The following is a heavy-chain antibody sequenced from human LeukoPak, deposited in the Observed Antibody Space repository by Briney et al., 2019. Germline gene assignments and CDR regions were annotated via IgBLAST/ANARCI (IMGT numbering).Heavy chain of an antibody. V-gene: IGHV3-21*01. CDR1: GFTFNTYS. D-gene: IGHD6-13*01. J-gene: IGHJ4*02. Sequence: PGGSLRLSCAASGFTFNTYSMSWVRQAPGKGLEWVSIISRTSESIFYADSVKGRFTISRDNSKNTLYLQMNSLRAEDTAVYYCARDKAAAGTMDYWGQGTLVTVSS. CDR3: ARDKAAAGTMDY. CDR2: ISRTSESI.